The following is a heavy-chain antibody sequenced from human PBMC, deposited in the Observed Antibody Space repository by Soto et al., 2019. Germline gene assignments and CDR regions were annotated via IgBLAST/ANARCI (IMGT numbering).Heavy chain of an antibody. CDR1: GDSISSSNYY. Sequence: QLQLQESGPGLVKPSETLSLTCTVSGDSISSSNYYWAWIRQPPGKGLEWIGSIFYSGNTYYNPSLKSRVTISMDMSKKQFSLKLSSVTAADTAVYYCTRHPHSGYDFDYWGQGTLVTVSS. V-gene: IGHV4-39*01. CDR2: IFYSGNT. J-gene: IGHJ4*02. D-gene: IGHD5-12*01. CDR3: TRHPHSGYDFDY.